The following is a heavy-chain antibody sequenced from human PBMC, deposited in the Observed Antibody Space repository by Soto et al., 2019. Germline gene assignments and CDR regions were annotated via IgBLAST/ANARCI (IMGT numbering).Heavy chain of an antibody. D-gene: IGHD2-21*02. CDR2: IFSSGST. CDR3: ARDQGVVVTADNWFDP. V-gene: IGHV4-4*07. J-gene: IGHJ5*02. CDR1: GGSITDYS. Sequence: SETPSLTCTVSGGSITDYSWVWIRQPAGKGLEWIGRIFSSGSTNYNPSLKGRITMSLDTSKNQFSLKLNSATATATAVYFCARDQGVVVTADNWFDPWGRGIRVTVS.